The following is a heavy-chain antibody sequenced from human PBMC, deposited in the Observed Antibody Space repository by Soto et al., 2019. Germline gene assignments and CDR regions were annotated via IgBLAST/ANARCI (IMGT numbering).Heavy chain of an antibody. CDR1: GFTFSSYW. CDR2: IKQDGSEK. J-gene: IGHJ3*02. Sequence: VQLVESGGGLVQPGGSLRLSCAASGFTFSSYWMSWVRQAPGKGLEWVANIKQDGSEKYYVDSVKGRFTISRDNAKNSLYLQMNSLRAEDTAVYYCARDVLRLGELSHFDIWGQGTMVTVSS. V-gene: IGHV3-7*01. D-gene: IGHD3-16*02. CDR3: ARDVLRLGELSHFDI.